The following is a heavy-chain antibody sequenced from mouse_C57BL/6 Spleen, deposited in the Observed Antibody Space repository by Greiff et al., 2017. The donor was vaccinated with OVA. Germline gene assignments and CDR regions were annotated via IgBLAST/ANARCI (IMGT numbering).Heavy chain of an antibody. Sequence: QVQLQQPGAELERPGTSVKLSCKASGYTFTSYWMHWVKQRPGQGLEWIGVIDPSDSYTNYNQKFKGKATLTVDTSSSTAYMQLSSLTSEDSAVYYGARGGDYYGNLYYFDYWGQGTTLTVSS. CDR1: GYTFTSYW. CDR2: IDPSDSYT. V-gene: IGHV1-59*01. J-gene: IGHJ2*01. D-gene: IGHD2-1*01. CDR3: ARGGDYYGNLYYFDY.